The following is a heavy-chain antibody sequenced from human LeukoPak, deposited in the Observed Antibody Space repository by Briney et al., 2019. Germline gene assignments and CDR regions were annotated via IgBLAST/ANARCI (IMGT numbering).Heavy chain of an antibody. CDR3: AKDYGDYDDYYFDY. D-gene: IGHD4-17*01. CDR2: IRYDGSNK. Sequence: GGSLRLSCAASGFTFSSYGMHWVRQAPGKGLEWVAFIRYDGSNKYCADSVKGRFTISRDNSKNTLYLQMNSLRAEDTAAYYCAKDYGDYDDYYFDYWGQGTLVTVSS. CDR1: GFTFSSYG. J-gene: IGHJ4*02. V-gene: IGHV3-30*02.